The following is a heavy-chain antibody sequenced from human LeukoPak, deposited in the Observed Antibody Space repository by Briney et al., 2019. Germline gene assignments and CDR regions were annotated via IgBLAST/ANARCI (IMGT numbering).Heavy chain of an antibody. CDR3: AREGYSYGRDY. CDR2: IKQDGTET. CDR1: GFTFSNYW. V-gene: IGHV3-7*01. D-gene: IGHD5-18*01. J-gene: IGHJ4*02. Sequence: GGSLRLSCGASGFTFSNYWMNWVRQAPGKGLDWVATIKQDGTETYYGDSVKGRFTISRDNAKNSLYLHMTSLRAEDTAVYYCAREGYSYGRDYWGQGTLVTVSS.